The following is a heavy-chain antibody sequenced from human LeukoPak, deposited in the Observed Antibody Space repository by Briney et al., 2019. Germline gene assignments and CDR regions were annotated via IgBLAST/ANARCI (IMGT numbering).Heavy chain of an antibody. CDR1: GYSFTSYW. J-gene: IGHJ3*02. V-gene: IGHV5-51*01. D-gene: IGHD3-10*01. Sequence: GESLKISCKGSGYSFTSYWIGWVRQMPGKGLEWMGIIYPGDSDTRYSPSFQGQVTISADKSISTAYLQWSSLKASDTAMYYCARLGSYGSGSYLPMVGDDAFDIWGQGTMVTVSS. CDR2: IYPGDSDT. CDR3: ARLGSYGSGSYLPMVGDDAFDI.